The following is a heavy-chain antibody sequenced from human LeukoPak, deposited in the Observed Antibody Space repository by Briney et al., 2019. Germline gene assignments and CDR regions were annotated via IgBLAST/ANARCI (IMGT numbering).Heavy chain of an antibody. Sequence: GGSLRLSCAAAGFTFSNFWMSWVRQAPGKGLEWVANIKQDGSEKYYVDSVKGRFAISRDNAKNSLYLQMNSLRAEDTAVYYCARATRPFSYWGQGTLVTVSS. D-gene: IGHD4-17*01. CDR1: GFTFSNFW. J-gene: IGHJ4*02. CDR2: IKQDGSEK. V-gene: IGHV3-7*01. CDR3: ARATRPFSY.